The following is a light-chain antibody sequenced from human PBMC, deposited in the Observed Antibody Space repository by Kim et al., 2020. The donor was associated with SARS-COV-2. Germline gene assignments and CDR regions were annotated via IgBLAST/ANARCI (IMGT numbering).Light chain of an antibody. CDR3: QQYNSYPWT. Sequence: DIQMTQSPSTLSASIGDRATITCRASQSISSWLVWYQQKPGKAPNLLIYKTSNLKSGVPSRFSGSGSGTEFTLTISSLQPDDFATYYCQQYNSYPWTFGQGTKVDIK. CDR1: QSISSW. CDR2: KTS. V-gene: IGKV1-5*03. J-gene: IGKJ1*01.